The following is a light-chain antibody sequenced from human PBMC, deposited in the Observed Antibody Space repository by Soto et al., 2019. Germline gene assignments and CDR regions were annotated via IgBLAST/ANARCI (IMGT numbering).Light chain of an antibody. V-gene: IGKV1-33*01. Sequence: DIQMTQSPSSLSASVGDRVTITCQASQDISNYLNWYQQKPGKAPKLLIYDASNLETGVPSRFSGSGSGTDFTLTISSPQPEDFATYFCQQSYSRPRTFGQGTKVDIK. J-gene: IGKJ1*01. CDR2: DAS. CDR1: QDISNY. CDR3: QQSYSRPRT.